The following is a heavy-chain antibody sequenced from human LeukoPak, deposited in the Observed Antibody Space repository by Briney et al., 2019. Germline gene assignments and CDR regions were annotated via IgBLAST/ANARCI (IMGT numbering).Heavy chain of an antibody. Sequence: GGSLRLSCAASGFTFSADSMNWVRQAPGKGPEGLSYIGRGTSGTHYADSVQGRFTISRDDDKNSLYLQMYSLRVEDTAIYYCAREHSYIYGSQYFDLWGRGALVTVSS. D-gene: IGHD5-18*01. CDR2: IGRGTSGT. CDR3: AREHSYIYGSQYFDL. CDR1: GFTFSADS. V-gene: IGHV3-48*01. J-gene: IGHJ2*01.